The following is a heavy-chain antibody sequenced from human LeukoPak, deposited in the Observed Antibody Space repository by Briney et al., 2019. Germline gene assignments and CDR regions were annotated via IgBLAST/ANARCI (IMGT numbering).Heavy chain of an antibody. V-gene: IGHV3-21*04. D-gene: IGHD1-1*01. J-gene: IGHJ6*02. Sequence: GGSLRLSCAASGFTFSSYSMNWVRQAPGKGLEWVSSISSSSSYIYYADSVKGRFTISRDNARNSLYLQMNSLRAEDTAVYYCASWQLERNYYYYGMDVWGQGTTVTVSS. CDR2: ISSSSSYI. CDR3: ASWQLERNYYYYGMDV. CDR1: GFTFSSYS.